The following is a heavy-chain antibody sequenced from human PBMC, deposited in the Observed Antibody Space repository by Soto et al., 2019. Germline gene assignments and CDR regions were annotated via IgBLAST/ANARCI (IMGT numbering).Heavy chain of an antibody. J-gene: IGHJ5*02. V-gene: IGHV4-39*01. CDR1: GDSIISSDFY. D-gene: IGHD3-3*02. CDR2: IFYLGSS. Sequence: SETLSLTCTVSGDSIISSDFYWGWARQPPGKGLEWIGSIFYLGSSYYNPSLKSRVTMSVDTSKNQFSLRLRSVTAADTALYFCARHSLALRKNNWFGPWGQGIMVTVSS. CDR3: ARHSLALRKNNWFGP.